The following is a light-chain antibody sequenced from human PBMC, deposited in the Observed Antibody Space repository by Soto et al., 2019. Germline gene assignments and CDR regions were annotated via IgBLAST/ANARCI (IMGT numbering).Light chain of an antibody. CDR3: SSYTSGSTYVV. J-gene: IGLJ2*01. CDR1: SSDVGGYSY. V-gene: IGLV2-14*01. CDR2: EVI. Sequence: QSVLTQPASVSGSPGQSITISCTGTSSDVGGYSYVSWYQQYPGKAPKLIIYEVINRPSGVSNRFSASKSGNTASLTISGLQADDEADYYCSSYTSGSTYVVFGGGTKVTVL.